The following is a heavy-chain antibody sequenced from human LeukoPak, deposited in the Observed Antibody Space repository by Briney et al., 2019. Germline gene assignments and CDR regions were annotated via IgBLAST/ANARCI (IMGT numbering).Heavy chain of an antibody. CDR3: ARVDSSEDAFDI. Sequence: ASVKVSCKASGYTFTGYYMHWVRQAPGQGLEWMGWISAYNGNTNYAQKLQGRVTMTTDTSTSTAYMELRSLRSDDTAVYYCARVDSSEDAFDIWGQGTMVTVSS. J-gene: IGHJ3*02. V-gene: IGHV1-18*04. CDR1: GYTFTGYY. D-gene: IGHD3-22*01. CDR2: ISAYNGNT.